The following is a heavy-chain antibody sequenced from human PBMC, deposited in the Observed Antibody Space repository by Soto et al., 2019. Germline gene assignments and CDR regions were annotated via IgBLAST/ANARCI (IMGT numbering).Heavy chain of an antibody. CDR3: ARGGYFDSSNHLAY. Sequence: ASVKGSCKASVYTFTSYGMNWVRQAPGRGLEWMGWINPGNGNTKYSQQFQGRVIIDRDTSASTAYMELSSLRSEDTAVYYCARGGYFDSSNHLAYWGLGTLVTVSS. J-gene: IGHJ4*02. D-gene: IGHD3-22*01. V-gene: IGHV1-3*01. CDR1: VYTFTSYG. CDR2: INPGNGNT.